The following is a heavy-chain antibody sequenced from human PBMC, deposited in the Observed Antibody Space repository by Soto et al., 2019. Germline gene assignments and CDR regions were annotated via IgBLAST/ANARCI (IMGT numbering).Heavy chain of an antibody. Sequence: GGSLRLSCEASGFTFSDHYVDWVRQAPGKGPEWVGRVRNRAMSFSTDYAASVKGRFTCSRDDSKNLAFLQMNSLETEDTAVYYCTRVYYFAPGNVILFDFWGQGSPVPVSS. V-gene: IGHV3-72*01. CDR1: GFTFSDHY. J-gene: IGHJ4*02. CDR2: VRNRAMSFST. CDR3: TRVYYFAPGNVILFDF. D-gene: IGHD3-10*01.